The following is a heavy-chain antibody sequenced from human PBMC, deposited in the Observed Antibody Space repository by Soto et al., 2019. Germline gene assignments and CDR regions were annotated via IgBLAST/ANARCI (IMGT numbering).Heavy chain of an antibody. Sequence: EVQLVESGGGLVQPGRSLRLSCAASGFTFGDYAVHWVRQAPGKGLEWVSGICWNSDSIGYADSVKGRLTISRDNAKNSLYRKMDSLRTEDTALYYCAKDWRRKDCYHHYGMDVWGQGTTVTVSS. D-gene: IGHD3-3*01. J-gene: IGHJ6*02. CDR3: AKDWRRKDCYHHYGMDV. CDR1: GFTFGDYA. V-gene: IGHV3-9*01. CDR2: ICWNSDSI.